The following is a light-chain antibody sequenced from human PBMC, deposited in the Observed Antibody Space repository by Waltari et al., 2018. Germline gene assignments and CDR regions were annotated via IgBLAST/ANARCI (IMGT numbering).Light chain of an antibody. CDR3: CSYAGSLTWV. J-gene: IGLJ3*02. CDR1: SSDVGSYNL. Sequence: QSALTQPASVSGSPGQSIAISCTGTSSDVGSYNLVSWYQQHPGKAPKLMIYEGNKPPLGGSNRSSASTSGKTASLTVSGLQAEDEADYYCCSYAGSLTWVFGGGTKVTVL. V-gene: IGLV2-23*01. CDR2: EGN.